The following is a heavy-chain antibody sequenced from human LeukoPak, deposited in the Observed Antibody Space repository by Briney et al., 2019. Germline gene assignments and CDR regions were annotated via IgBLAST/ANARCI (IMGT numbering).Heavy chain of an antibody. V-gene: IGHV3-23*01. CDR3: ARDVIFEMATLFDY. CDR1: GLNFSKYA. D-gene: IGHD5-24*01. J-gene: IGHJ4*02. Sequence: PGGSLRLSCAASGLNFSKYAMTWVRQAPGKGLEWVVGISGSGDNTYYADSVKGRSTISRDNSKNTLYLQMNSLRAEDTAVYYCARDVIFEMATLFDYWGQGTLSPSPQ. CDR2: ISGSGDNT.